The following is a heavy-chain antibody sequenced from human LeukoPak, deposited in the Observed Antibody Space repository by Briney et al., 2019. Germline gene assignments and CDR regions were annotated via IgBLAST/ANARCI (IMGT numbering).Heavy chain of an antibody. CDR1: GFTFSSYI. D-gene: IGHD3-10*01. CDR2: ITSIGSST. CDR3: VKDDSYYYGSGSSND. Sequence: PGGSLRLSCSASGFTFSSYIMHWVRQAPGKGLEYVSAITSIGSSTYYADSVKGRFTISRDNSKNTLYLQMSSLRPEDTAVYYCVKDDSYYYGSGSSNDWGQGTLVTVSS. V-gene: IGHV3-64D*06. J-gene: IGHJ4*02.